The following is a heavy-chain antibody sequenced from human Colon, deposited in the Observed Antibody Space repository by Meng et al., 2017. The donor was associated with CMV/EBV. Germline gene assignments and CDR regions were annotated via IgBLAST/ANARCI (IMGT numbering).Heavy chain of an antibody. V-gene: IGHV4-4*02. CDR2: IYHSGST. D-gene: IGHD2-2*01. CDR1: GASFSSGNW. J-gene: IGHJ4*02. Sequence: QVQVQESGPGLVTPSXXLSLICVVSGASFSSGNWWNWVRQPPGKGLEWIGDIYHSGSTNYNPSLKSRVTISVDKSKNQFSLKLSSVTAADTAMYYCARGGGRSSSSCDLDYWGQGVLVTVSS. CDR3: ARGGGRSSSSCDLDY.